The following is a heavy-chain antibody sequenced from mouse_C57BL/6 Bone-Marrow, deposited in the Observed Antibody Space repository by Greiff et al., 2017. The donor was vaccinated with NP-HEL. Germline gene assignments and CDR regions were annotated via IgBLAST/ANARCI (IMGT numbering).Heavy chain of an antibody. CDR2: IDPSDSYT. Sequence: QVQLQQSGAELVKPGASVKLSCKASGYTFTSYWMQWVKQRPGQGLEWIGEIDPSDSYTNYNQKFKGKATLTVDTSSSTAYMQLSSLTSEDSAVYYCARDWFAYWDQGTLVTVSA. V-gene: IGHV1-50*01. J-gene: IGHJ3*01. CDR1: GYTFTSYW. CDR3: ARDWFAY.